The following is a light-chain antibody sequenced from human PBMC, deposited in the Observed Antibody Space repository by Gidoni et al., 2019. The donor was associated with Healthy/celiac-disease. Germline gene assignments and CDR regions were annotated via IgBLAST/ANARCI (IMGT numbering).Light chain of an antibody. CDR2: DAS. CDR3: QQYNSYSPWT. V-gene: IGKV1-5*01. J-gene: IGKJ1*01. Sequence: DLQMTQSPSTLPASVGDRVTITCRASQSISIWLAWYQQKPGKAPKLLIYDASSLESGGPSRFSGSGSGTEFTLTISSLQPDDFATYYCQQYNSYSPWTFGQGTKVEIK. CDR1: QSISIW.